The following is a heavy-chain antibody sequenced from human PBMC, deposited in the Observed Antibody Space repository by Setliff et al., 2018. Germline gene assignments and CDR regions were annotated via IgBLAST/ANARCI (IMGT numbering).Heavy chain of an antibody. Sequence: ASVKVSCKASGYTFGAHYIHWVRQAPGQGFEWMGMVNPSGGHPVYAQKFQGRVTMTRDTSTSTVYMELSSLRSEDTAVYYCAMGPNVDTAIWGGNSMAFDIWGQGTMVTVS. V-gene: IGHV1-46*01. D-gene: IGHD5-18*01. CDR1: GYTFGAHY. CDR2: VNPSGGHP. CDR3: AMGPNVDTAIWGGNSMAFDI. J-gene: IGHJ3*02.